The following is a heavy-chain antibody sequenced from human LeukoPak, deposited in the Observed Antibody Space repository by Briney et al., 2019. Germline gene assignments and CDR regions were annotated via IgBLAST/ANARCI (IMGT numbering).Heavy chain of an antibody. Sequence: GGSLRLSCAASGYTFINYGMTWVRQAPGKGLEYVSTISSNGGSTYYADSVKGRFTISRDNSKNTLYLQMGSLRAEDMGVYYCAAGRLVVTASDYWGQGTLVIVSS. CDR2: ISSNGGST. J-gene: IGHJ4*02. D-gene: IGHD2-21*02. CDR3: AAGRLVVTASDY. V-gene: IGHV3-64*02. CDR1: GYTFINYG.